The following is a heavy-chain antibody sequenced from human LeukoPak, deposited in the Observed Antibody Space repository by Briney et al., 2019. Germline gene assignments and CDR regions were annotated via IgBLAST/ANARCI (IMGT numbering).Heavy chain of an antibody. Sequence: SVEVSCKASGGTFSSYAISWVRQAPGQGLEWMGGIIPIFGTANYAQKFQGRVTITADESTRTAHMELSSLRSEDTAVYYCARGELGYSYGYMAYYWGQGTLVTVSS. CDR3: ARGELGYSYGYMAYY. CDR2: IIPIFGTA. J-gene: IGHJ4*02. D-gene: IGHD5-18*01. V-gene: IGHV1-69*01. CDR1: GGTFSSYA.